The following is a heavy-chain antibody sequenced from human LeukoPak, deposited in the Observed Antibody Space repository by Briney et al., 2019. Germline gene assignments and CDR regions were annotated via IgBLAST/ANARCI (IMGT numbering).Heavy chain of an antibody. V-gene: IGHV3-30*02. D-gene: IGHD5-24*01. CDR1: GFTFSSYG. CDR3: AKEGWLDKIFDY. Sequence: PGGSLRLSCAASGFTFSSYGMHWVRQAPGKGLEWVAFIRYDGSNKYYADSVKGRFTISRDNSKNTLYLQMNSLRAEDTAVYYCAKEGWLDKIFDYWGQGTLVTVSS. CDR2: IRYDGSNK. J-gene: IGHJ4*02.